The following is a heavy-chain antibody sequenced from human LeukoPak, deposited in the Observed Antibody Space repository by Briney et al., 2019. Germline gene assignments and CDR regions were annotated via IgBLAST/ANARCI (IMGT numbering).Heavy chain of an antibody. CDR3: AKHLGSHSFLFYYMDV. CDR1: EFPFSSFA. J-gene: IGHJ6*03. CDR2: LSGSGSAT. Sequence: GGSLRLSCEASEFPFSSFAMSWIRQPPGTGLEWVSTLSGSGSATYYADSVKGRFTTSRDNSKDTLYLQMDNVRADDTAVYYCAKHLGSHSFLFYYMDVWGKGTSVIVSS. D-gene: IGHD2-21*01. V-gene: IGHV3-23*01.